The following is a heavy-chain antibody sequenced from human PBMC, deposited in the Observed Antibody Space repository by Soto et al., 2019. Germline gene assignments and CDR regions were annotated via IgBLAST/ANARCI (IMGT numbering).Heavy chain of an antibody. CDR2: ISYDGSNE. Sequence: GGSLRLSCAASGFSFSDFALHWVRQAPGKGLEWVAVISYDGSNEYYADSVKGRFTISRHISKNTLYLQMNSLRPEDTAVYYCARGAPSSSNYFDYWGQGTLVTVSS. D-gene: IGHD6-6*01. J-gene: IGHJ4*02. CDR1: GFSFSDFA. V-gene: IGHV3-30-3*01. CDR3: ARGAPSSSNYFDY.